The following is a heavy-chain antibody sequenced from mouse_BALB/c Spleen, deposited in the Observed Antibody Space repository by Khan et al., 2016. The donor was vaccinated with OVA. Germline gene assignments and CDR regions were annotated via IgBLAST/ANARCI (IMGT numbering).Heavy chain of an antibody. CDR2: ITYSGNT. CDR1: GDSITSGF. J-gene: IGHJ4*01. V-gene: IGHV3-8*02. Sequence: VQLQQSGPSLVKPSQTLSLTCSVTGDSITSGFWNRIRKFPGNKFEYLGYITYSGNTYYNPSLKSRISITRDTSKSQYYLQLNSVTTEDTATYYCARSYGSWAMDYWGQGTSVTVSS. D-gene: IGHD1-1*01. CDR3: ARSYGSWAMDY.